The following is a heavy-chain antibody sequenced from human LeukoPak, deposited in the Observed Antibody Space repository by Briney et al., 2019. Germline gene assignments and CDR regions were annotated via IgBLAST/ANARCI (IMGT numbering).Heavy chain of an antibody. D-gene: IGHD2-2*01. Sequence: SETLSLTCTVSGGSISSSSYYWGWIRQPPGKGLEWIGSIYYSGSTYYNPSLKSRVIISVDTSKNQFSLKLSSVTAADTAVYYCAEDYAVVLHAFDIWGQGTMVTVSS. CDR2: IYYSGST. V-gene: IGHV4-39*07. CDR1: GGSISSSSYY. CDR3: AEDYAVVLHAFDI. J-gene: IGHJ3*02.